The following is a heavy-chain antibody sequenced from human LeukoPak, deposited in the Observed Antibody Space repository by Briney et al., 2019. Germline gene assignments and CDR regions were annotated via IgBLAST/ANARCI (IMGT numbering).Heavy chain of an antibody. D-gene: IGHD5-24*01. Sequence: GASAKVSCKASGYTFTSYYMHWVRHAPGQRLEWMGIINPSGGSTSYAQKFQGRVTMTRDTSTSTVYMELSSLRSEDTAVYYCARDREPITSFDPWGQGTLVTVSS. CDR1: GYTFTSYY. V-gene: IGHV1-46*01. CDR3: ARDREPITSFDP. J-gene: IGHJ5*02. CDR2: INPSGGST.